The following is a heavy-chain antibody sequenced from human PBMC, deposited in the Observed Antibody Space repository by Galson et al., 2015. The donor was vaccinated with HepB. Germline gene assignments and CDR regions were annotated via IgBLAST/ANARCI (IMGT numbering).Heavy chain of an antibody. Sequence: SETLSLTCTVSGGSISSYYWSWIRQPPGKGLEWIGYIYYSGSTNYNPSLKSRVTISVDTSKNQFSLKLSSVTAADTAVYYCARQLATIFGVVHNWFDPWGQGTLVTVSS. CDR3: ARQLATIFGVVHNWFDP. D-gene: IGHD3-3*01. CDR1: GGSISSYY. V-gene: IGHV4-59*01. J-gene: IGHJ5*02. CDR2: IYYSGST.